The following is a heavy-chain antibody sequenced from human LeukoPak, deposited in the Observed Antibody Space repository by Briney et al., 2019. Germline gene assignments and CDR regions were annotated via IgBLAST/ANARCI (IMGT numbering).Heavy chain of an antibody. J-gene: IGHJ4*02. CDR2: IKQGGSEE. CDR3: ARDIVVVTAYFDY. D-gene: IGHD2-21*02. V-gene: IGHV3-7*05. CDR1: GFTFSSYW. Sequence: GGSLRLSCAASGFTFSSYWMSWVRQAPGKGLEWVANIKQGGSEEYYVDSVKGRFTISRDNAKNSPYLQMNSLRAEDTAVYYCARDIVVVTAYFDYWGQRTLVTVSS.